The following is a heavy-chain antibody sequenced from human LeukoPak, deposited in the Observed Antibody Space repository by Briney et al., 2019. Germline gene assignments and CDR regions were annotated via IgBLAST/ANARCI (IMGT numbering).Heavy chain of an antibody. CDR2: ISSSSSTI. CDR1: GFTFSTYS. V-gene: IGHV3-48*02. Sequence: GGSLRLSCAASGFTFSTYSMNWVRQAPGKGLEWVSYISSSSSTIYYVDSVKGRFTISRDNAKNSLYLQMNSLRDEDTAVYYCARNDPDSSEDWGQGTLVTVSS. CDR3: ARNDPDSSED. J-gene: IGHJ4*02. D-gene: IGHD3-22*01.